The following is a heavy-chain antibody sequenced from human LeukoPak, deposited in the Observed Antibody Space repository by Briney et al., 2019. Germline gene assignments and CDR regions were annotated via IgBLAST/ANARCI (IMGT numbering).Heavy chain of an antibody. CDR1: GFTVSSNY. Sequence: GSLRLSCAASGFTVSSNYTSWIRQPPGKGLEWIGGINHSGSTNYNPSLKSRVTISVDTSKNQFSLKLSSVTAADTAVYYCARGRNRVVLRFSFDPWGQGTLVTVSS. D-gene: IGHD3-3*01. CDR3: ARGRNRVVLRFSFDP. V-gene: IGHV4-34*01. CDR2: INHSGST. J-gene: IGHJ5*02.